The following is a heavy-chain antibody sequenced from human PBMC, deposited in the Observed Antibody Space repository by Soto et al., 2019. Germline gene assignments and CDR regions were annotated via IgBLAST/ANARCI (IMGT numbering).Heavy chain of an antibody. CDR3: ARGRIIVAGGFDP. V-gene: IGHV1-8*01. D-gene: IGHD6-19*01. J-gene: IGHJ5*02. Sequence: QVQLVQSGAEVKKPGASVKVSCKASGYTFTSYDIIWVRQATGQGLAWMGWMNPSTGNTDSAEKFQGRLTMTRNTSISTVYMELSSLTFEDTAVYYCARGRIIVAGGFDPWGHGTLVTVSS. CDR1: GYTFTSYD. CDR2: MNPSTGNT.